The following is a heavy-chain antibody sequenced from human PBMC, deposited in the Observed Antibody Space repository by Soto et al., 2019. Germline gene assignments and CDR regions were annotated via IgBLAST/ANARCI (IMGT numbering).Heavy chain of an antibody. J-gene: IGHJ3*02. CDR2: ISAYNGNT. CDR3: ARRGFYDSSGDAFDI. V-gene: IGHV1-18*01. Sequence: ASVKVSCKASGYTFTSYGISWVRQAPGQGLEWMGWISAYNGNTNYAQKLQGRVTMTTDTSTSTAYMELRSLRSDDTAVYYCARRGFYDSSGDAFDIWGQGTMVTVSS. D-gene: IGHD3-3*01. CDR1: GYTFTSYG.